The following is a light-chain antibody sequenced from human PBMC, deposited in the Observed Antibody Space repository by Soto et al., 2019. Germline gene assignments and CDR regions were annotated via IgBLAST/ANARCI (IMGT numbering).Light chain of an antibody. CDR3: SSYTNSITHV. CDR2: GVS. Sequence: QSALTQPASVSGSPGQSITISCTGTSSDVGGYDYVSWYQQHPGKAPKLMIYGVSNRPSGVSNRFSGSKSGNTASLTISGRQAEDEADYDCSSYTNSITHVFGGGTKLTVL. J-gene: IGLJ3*02. CDR1: SSDVGGYDY. V-gene: IGLV2-14*03.